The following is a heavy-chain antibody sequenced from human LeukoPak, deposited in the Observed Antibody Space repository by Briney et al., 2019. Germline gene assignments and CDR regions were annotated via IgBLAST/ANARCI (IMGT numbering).Heavy chain of an antibody. CDR3: ARGLFLSGYLDAFDI. D-gene: IGHD3-22*01. CDR2: IYNDGRT. Sequence: PGGSLRLSCAASGFTVNNKYMTWVRQAPGKGLEWVSLIYNDGRTYYADSVKGRCTISRDNLKNVLYLQMNSLKVEETALYYCARGLFLSGYLDAFDIWGQGTVVTVSS. J-gene: IGHJ3*02. CDR1: GFTVNNKY. V-gene: IGHV3-53*01.